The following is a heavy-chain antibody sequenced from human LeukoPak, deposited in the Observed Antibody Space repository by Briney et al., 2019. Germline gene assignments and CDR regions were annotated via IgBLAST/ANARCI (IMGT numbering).Heavy chain of an antibody. D-gene: IGHD6-19*01. Sequence: SETLSLTCSVSGYSISSGYYWTFIRQPPGKGLEWIGGIYHTGHTFYNPSLKSRVTISVDTSKNQFSLKLSSVTAADTAVYYCAREVGYSSGWYSPWGQGTLVTVSS. J-gene: IGHJ5*02. CDR3: AREVGYSSGWYSP. CDR1: GYSISSGYY. V-gene: IGHV4-38-2*02. CDR2: IYHTGHT.